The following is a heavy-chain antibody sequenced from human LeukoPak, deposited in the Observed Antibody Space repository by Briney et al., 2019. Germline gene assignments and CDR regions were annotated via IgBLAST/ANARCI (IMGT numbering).Heavy chain of an antibody. CDR2: IIPIFGTA. D-gene: IGHD2-15*01. CDR1: GGTFSSYA. V-gene: IGHV1-69*05. Sequence: ASVKVSCKASGGTFSSYAISWVRQAPGQGLEWMGGIIPIFGTANYAQKFQGRVTITTDESTSTAYMELSSLRSGDTAVYYCARDKVDCSSGSCYSLGFGYWGQGTLVTVSS. CDR3: ARDKVDCSSGSCYSLGFGY. J-gene: IGHJ4*02.